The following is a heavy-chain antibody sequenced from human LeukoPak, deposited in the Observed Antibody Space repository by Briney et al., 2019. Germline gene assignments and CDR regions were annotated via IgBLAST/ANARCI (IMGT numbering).Heavy chain of an antibody. V-gene: IGHV3-21*01. Sequence: GGSLRLSCAASGFTFSRYSLNWVRQAPGKGLEWVSSITTSSSYIYYADSVKGRFAISRDDSKNTLYLEMNSLRPEDTALYYCAKDERVYGTNAGTLLDYWGQGTLVSVSS. D-gene: IGHD4/OR15-4a*01. CDR2: ITTSSSYI. J-gene: IGHJ4*02. CDR3: AKDERVYGTNAGTLLDY. CDR1: GFTFSRYS.